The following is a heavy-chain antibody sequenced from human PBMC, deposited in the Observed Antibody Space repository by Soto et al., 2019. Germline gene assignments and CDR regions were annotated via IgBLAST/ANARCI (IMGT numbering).Heavy chain of an antibody. Sequence: GGSLRLSCAASGFTFSGSAMHWVRQASGKGLEWVGRIRSKANSCATAYAASVKGRFTISRDDSKNTAYLQMNSLKTEDTAVYYCTRLIPAGYCSGGSCSRPGLYYYYGMDVWGQGTTVTVSS. V-gene: IGHV3-73*01. CDR3: TRLIPAGYCSGGSCSRPGLYYYYGMDV. J-gene: IGHJ6*02. CDR1: GFTFSGSA. D-gene: IGHD2-15*01. CDR2: IRSKANSCAT.